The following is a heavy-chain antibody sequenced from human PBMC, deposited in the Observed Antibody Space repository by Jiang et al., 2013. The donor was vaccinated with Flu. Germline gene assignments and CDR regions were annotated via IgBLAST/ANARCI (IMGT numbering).Heavy chain of an antibody. J-gene: IGHJ4*02. Sequence: GAEVKKPGASVKVSCKASGYTFTSYGISWVRQAPGQGLEWMGWINAYNGNTNYAQKLQGRVTMTADTSTSTAYMELRSLRSDDTAVYYCARVGVVVVVTTSVGDYWGQGTLVTVSS. CDR3: ARVGVVVVVTTSVGDY. CDR2: INAYNGNT. CDR1: GYTFTSYG. D-gene: IGHD2-15*01. V-gene: IGHV1-18*01.